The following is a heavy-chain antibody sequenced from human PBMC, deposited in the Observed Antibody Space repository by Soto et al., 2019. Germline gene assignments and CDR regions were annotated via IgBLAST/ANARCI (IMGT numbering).Heavy chain of an antibody. CDR3: ARGLYGAPREYFQS. V-gene: IGHV3-48*01. CDR2: ISSSSTTI. CDR1: GFTFSTYS. Sequence: EVQLVESGGGLVQPGGSLRLSCAASGFTFSTYSMNWVRQAPGKGLEWVSYISSSSTTIYYADSVKGRFTISRDNAKNSLYLQMNSLGAEYTAVYYCARGLYGAPREYFQSWGQGTLVTVSS. J-gene: IGHJ1*01. D-gene: IGHD4-17*01.